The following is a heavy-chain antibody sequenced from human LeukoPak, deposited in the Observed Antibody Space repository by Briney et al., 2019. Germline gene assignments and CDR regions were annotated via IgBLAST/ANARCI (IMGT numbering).Heavy chain of an antibody. CDR2: NSTYRGHT. V-gene: IGHV1-18*01. D-gene: IGHD6-19*01. J-gene: IGHJ1*01. CDR3: ARGRNQWLVPADYLQE. Sequence: ASVNVSCKPSGYTFTNYGVQWVRQTPGQGREWMGWNSTYRGHTEYCQDFQDRVSMTTDSSKGTVYIDVRDLRSEDTAIYYCARGRNQWLVPADYLQEWGEGRLVTVSS. CDR1: GYTFTNYG.